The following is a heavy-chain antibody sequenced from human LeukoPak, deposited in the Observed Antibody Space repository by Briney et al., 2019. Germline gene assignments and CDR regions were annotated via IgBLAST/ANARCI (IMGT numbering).Heavy chain of an antibody. CDR2: IYSGGST. V-gene: IGHV3-66*01. CDR3: ARSKSYYYGMDV. CDR1: GFTFSAYY. J-gene: IGHJ6*02. Sequence: PGGSLRLSCAASGFTFSAYYMSWIRQAPGKGLEWVSVIYSGGSTYNADSVKGRFSISRDNSKNTLDLQMNSLRVEDTAVYYCARSKSYYYGMDVWGQGTTVTVSS.